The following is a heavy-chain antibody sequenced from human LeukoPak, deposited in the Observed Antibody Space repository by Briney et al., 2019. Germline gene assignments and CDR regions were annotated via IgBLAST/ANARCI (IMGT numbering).Heavy chain of an antibody. V-gene: IGHV3-21*01. D-gene: IGHD2-2*01. CDR1: GFTFSSYS. CDR3: ASGCSSTSCYRGRDY. CDR2: ISSSSSYI. Sequence: GGSLRLSCAVSGFTFSSYSMKWVRQAPGKGLEWVSSISSSSSYIYYADSVKGRFTISRDNAKNSLYLQMNSLRAEDTAVYYCASGCSSTSCYRGRDYWGQGTLVTVSS. J-gene: IGHJ4*02.